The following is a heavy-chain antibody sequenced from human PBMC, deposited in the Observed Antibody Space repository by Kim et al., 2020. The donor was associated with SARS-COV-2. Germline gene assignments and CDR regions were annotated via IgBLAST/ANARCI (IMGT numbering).Heavy chain of an antibody. D-gene: IGHD2-15*01. CDR3: ARAVVAAKDYYYYGMDV. Sequence: SETLSLTCAVYGGSFSGYYWSWIRQPPGKGLEWIGEINHSGSTNYNPSLKSRVTISVDTSKNQFSLKLSSVTAADTAVYYCARAVVAAKDYYYYGMDVWG. CDR1: GGSFSGYY. CDR2: INHSGST. J-gene: IGHJ6*01. V-gene: IGHV4-34*01.